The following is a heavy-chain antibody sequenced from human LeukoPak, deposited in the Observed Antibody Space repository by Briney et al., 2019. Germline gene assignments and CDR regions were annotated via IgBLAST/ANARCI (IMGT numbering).Heavy chain of an antibody. D-gene: IGHD6-13*01. CDR1: GFTFSDYY. J-gene: IGHJ1*01. Sequence: GGSLRLSCAASGFTFSDYYMSWIRQAPGKGLEWVSYISSSGSTIYYADSVKGRFTISRDNAKNSLYLQMNSLRAEDTAVYYCARDPYSSSWYPLYFQHWGQGTLVTVSS. V-gene: IGHV3-11*04. CDR3: ARDPYSSSWYPLYFQH. CDR2: ISSSGSTI.